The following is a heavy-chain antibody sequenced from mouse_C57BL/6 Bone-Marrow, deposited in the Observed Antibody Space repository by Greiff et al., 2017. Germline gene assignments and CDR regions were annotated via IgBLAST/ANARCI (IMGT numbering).Heavy chain of an antibody. J-gene: IGHJ4*01. D-gene: IGHD1-1*01. CDR3: ARQEYYGSTYYYAMDY. V-gene: IGHV1-69*01. Sequence: VQLQQPGAELVMPGASVKLSCKASGYTFTSYWMHWVKQRPGQGLEWIGEIDPSDSYTKYNQKFKGKSTLTVDKSSSPAYMQISSLTSEDSAVYYCARQEYYGSTYYYAMDYWGQGTSVTVSS. CDR1: GYTFTSYW. CDR2: IDPSDSYT.